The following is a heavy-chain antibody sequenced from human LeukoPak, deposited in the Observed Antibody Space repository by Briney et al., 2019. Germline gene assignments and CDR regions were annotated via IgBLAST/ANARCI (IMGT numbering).Heavy chain of an antibody. V-gene: IGHV3-30*03. CDR3: SVNLGSGYRFDY. CDR1: GFTFSSYN. CDR2: ISYDGSNT. Sequence: GGSLRLSCAASGFTFSSYNMNWVRQAPGKGLEWVATISYDGSNTYYADSLKGRFTISRDISKNTLYLQMNSLRAEDTAVYYCSVNLGSGYRFDYWGQGTLVTVSS. D-gene: IGHD3-22*01. J-gene: IGHJ4*02.